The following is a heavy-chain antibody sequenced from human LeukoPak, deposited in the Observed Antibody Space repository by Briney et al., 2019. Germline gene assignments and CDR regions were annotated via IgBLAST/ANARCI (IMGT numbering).Heavy chain of an antibody. CDR3: AREYSAFDY. J-gene: IGHJ4*02. CDR2: IYYHGST. Sequence: PSETLSLTCTVSGDPISSYSNYKWCWSRPPPGKGLEWIGNIYYHGSTNYNPSLKSRVTFSVDTSKNQFSLKLSSVTAADTAVYYCAREYSAFDYWGQGTLVTVSS. V-gene: IGHV4-61*01. CDR1: GDPISSYSNYK. D-gene: IGHD6-13*01.